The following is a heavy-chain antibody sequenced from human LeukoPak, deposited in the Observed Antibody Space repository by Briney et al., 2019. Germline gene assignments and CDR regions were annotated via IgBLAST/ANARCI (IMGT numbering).Heavy chain of an antibody. CDR2: INSSIITI. CDR1: GFTFSSYS. Sequence: GGSLRLSCAASGFTFSSYSMNWVRQAPGKGLEWVSYINSSIITIYYTDSVKGRFAISRDNAKNSLYLQMNSLRAEDTAVYYCARVSLCSGGSCYYFLDYWGQGTLVTVSS. V-gene: IGHV3-48*01. CDR3: ARVSLCSGGSCYYFLDY. D-gene: IGHD2-15*01. J-gene: IGHJ4*02.